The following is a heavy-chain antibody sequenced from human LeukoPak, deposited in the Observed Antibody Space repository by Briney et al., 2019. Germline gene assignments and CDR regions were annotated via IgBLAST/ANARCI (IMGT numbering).Heavy chain of an antibody. D-gene: IGHD3-22*01. J-gene: IGHJ3*02. CDR1: GFTYSICA. Sequence: PGGSLRLSCAGSGFTYSICAMNWVRQAPGKRLEWVSIINPTGTRKSYADSVKGRFTISRDNSNNTLYLQMNGLRAEDTAVYYCVKGDPFDSGYSLSGDNYDMWGQGTMVIVSS. CDR3: VKGDPFDSGYSLSGDNYDM. CDR2: INPTGTRK. V-gene: IGHV3-23*01.